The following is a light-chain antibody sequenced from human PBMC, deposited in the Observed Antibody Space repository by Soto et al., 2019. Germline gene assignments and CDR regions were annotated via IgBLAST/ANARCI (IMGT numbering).Light chain of an antibody. CDR3: HQGVSTPFT. Sequence: DIQMTQSPSSLSASVGDGVTISCRASQNIGTYLNWYQHKAGKAPKLLICAASSLPSGVPSRFSGSGSGTDSTLTISSLQPEDSSTYYCHQGVSTPFTFGPGTKVAVK. CDR1: QNIGTY. CDR2: AAS. J-gene: IGKJ3*01. V-gene: IGKV1-39*01.